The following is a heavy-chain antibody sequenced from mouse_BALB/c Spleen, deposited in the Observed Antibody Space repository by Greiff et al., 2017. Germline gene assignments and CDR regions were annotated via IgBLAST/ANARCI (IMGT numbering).Heavy chain of an antibody. V-gene: IGHV2-6-7*01. CDR1: GFSLTGYG. CDR3: ARAYYRYDGGSYYAMDY. CDR2: IWGDGST. D-gene: IGHD2-14*01. J-gene: IGHJ4*01. Sequence: QVQLKQSGPGLVAPSQSLSITCTVSGFSLTGYGVNWVRQPPGKGLEWLGMIWGDGSTDYNSALKSRLSISKDNSKSQVFLKMNSLQTDDTARYYCARAYYRYDGGSYYAMDYWGQGTSVTVSS.